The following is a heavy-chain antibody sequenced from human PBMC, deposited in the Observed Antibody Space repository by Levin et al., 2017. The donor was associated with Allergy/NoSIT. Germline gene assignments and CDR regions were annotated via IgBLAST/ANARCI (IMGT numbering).Heavy chain of an antibody. CDR3: ASGGFERYFDWSYAFDS. D-gene: IGHD3-9*01. CDR2: IYYSGST. CDR1: GGSISSYY. V-gene: IGHV4-59*08. Sequence: SQTLSLTCTVSGGSISSYYWSWIRQPPGKGLEWIGYIYYSGSTNYNPSLKSRVTISVDTSKNQFSLKLSSVTAADTAVYYCASGGFERYFDWSYAFDSWGQGTMVTVSS. J-gene: IGHJ3*02.